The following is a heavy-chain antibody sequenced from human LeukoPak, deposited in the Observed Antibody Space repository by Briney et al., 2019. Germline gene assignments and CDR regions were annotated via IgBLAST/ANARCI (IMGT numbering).Heavy chain of an antibody. Sequence: GASVKVSCKASGYTFTGYYMHWMRQAPGQGLEWMGWISAYNGNTNYAQKLQGRATMTTDTSTSTAYMELRSLRSDDTAVYYCARDAILRFLEWLFPYGMDLWGQGTTVTVSS. J-gene: IGHJ6*02. CDR2: ISAYNGNT. V-gene: IGHV1-18*04. CDR3: ARDAILRFLEWLFPYGMDL. D-gene: IGHD3-3*01. CDR1: GYTFTGYY.